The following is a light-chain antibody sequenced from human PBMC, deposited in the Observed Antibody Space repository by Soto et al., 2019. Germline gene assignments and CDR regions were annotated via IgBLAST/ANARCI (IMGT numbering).Light chain of an antibody. CDR1: SSNIGAGYD. J-gene: IGLJ2*01. CDR2: GNS. V-gene: IGLV1-40*01. CDR3: QSYDSSLSGVV. Sequence: QAVVTQPLSVSGAPGQRVTISCTGSSSNIGAGYDVHWYQQLPGTAPKLLIYGNSNRPSGVPDRFSGSKSGTSASLAITGLQAEDEADYYCQSYDSSLSGVVFGGGTKVTVL.